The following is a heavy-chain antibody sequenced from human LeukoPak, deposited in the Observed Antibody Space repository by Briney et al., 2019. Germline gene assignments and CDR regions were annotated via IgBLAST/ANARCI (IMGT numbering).Heavy chain of an antibody. CDR3: ARGRGYSGYVYDY. V-gene: IGHV4-30-2*01. J-gene: IGHJ4*02. D-gene: IGHD5-12*01. Sequence: PSQTLSLTCTVSGGSISSGGYYWSWIRQPPGKGLEWIGYIYHSGSTYYNPSLKSRVTIPVDRSKNQFSLKLSSVTAADTAVYYCARGRGYSGYVYDYWGQGTLVTVSS. CDR2: IYHSGST. CDR1: GGSISSGGYY.